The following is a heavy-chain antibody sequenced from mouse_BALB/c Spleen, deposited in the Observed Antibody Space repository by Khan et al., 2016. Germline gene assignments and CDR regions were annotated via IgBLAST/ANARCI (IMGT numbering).Heavy chain of an antibody. J-gene: IGHJ2*01. CDR1: GFTFSDYY. Sequence: EVELVESGGGLVKPGGSLKLSCAASGFTFSDYYMYWVRQTPEKRLEWVATISDGGSYTYYSDSVKGRFTISRDNAKNNLNLQMSSLKSEDTAMYYCARGGHGNYFDYWGQGTTLTVSS. CDR3: ARGGHGNYFDY. V-gene: IGHV5-4*02. D-gene: IGHD2-1*01. CDR2: ISDGGSYT.